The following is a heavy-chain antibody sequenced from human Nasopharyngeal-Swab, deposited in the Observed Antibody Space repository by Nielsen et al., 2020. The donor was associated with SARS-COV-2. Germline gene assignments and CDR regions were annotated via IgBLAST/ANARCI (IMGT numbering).Heavy chain of an antibody. D-gene: IGHD3-16*01. CDR3: ATSRGGGAYNYVLDY. Sequence: GESLKISCAASGFTFSSYEMNWVRQAPGKGLEWVSYISSSGSTIYYADSVKGRFTISRDNAEKSLYLEMNSLRAEDTAVYYCATSRGGGAYNYVLDYWGQGTLVTVSS. CDR1: GFTFSSYE. V-gene: IGHV3-48*03. CDR2: ISSSGSTI. J-gene: IGHJ4*02.